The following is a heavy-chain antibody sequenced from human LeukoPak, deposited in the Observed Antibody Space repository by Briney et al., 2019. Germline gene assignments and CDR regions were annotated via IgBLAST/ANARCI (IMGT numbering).Heavy chain of an antibody. V-gene: IGHV3-20*04. Sequence: GGSLRLSCTASGFTFSSYGMHWVRQAPGKGLEWVSGINWNGGSTGYADSVKGRFTISRDNAKNSLYLQMNSLRAEDTALYYCARDKFGELFDAFDIWGQGTMVTVSS. CDR1: GFTFSSYG. CDR2: INWNGGST. CDR3: ARDKFGELFDAFDI. J-gene: IGHJ3*02. D-gene: IGHD3-10*01.